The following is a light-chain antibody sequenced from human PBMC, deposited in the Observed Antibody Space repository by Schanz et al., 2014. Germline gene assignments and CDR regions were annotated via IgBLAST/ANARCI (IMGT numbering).Light chain of an antibody. CDR1: SSDVGSYNL. CDR2: EGS. J-gene: IGLJ1*01. CDR3: SSYTSTSTQV. V-gene: IGLV2-14*02. Sequence: QSALTQPASVSGSPGQSITISCTGTSSDVGSYNLVSWYQQHPGKAPKLMIYEGSKRPSGVPDRYSGSKSGNTASLTVSGLQAEDEADYYCSSYTSTSTQVFGTGTKLTV.